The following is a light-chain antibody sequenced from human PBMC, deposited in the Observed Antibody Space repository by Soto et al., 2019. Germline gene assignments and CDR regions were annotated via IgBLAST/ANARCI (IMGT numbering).Light chain of an antibody. CDR2: HAS. J-gene: IGKJ2*01. V-gene: IGKV3-20*01. CDR1: QSVSSRY. Sequence: EIVLTQSPGTLSLSPGERATLSCRASQSVSSRYLAWYQQKPGQAPRLLIYHASSRATGIPDRFSGSGSGTDFTLTINRLEPEDFAVYYCQQYPGYTFGQGTKLEIK. CDR3: QQYPGYT.